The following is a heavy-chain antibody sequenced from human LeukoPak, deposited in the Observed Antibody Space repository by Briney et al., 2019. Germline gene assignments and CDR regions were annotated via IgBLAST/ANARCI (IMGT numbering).Heavy chain of an antibody. CDR3: ARVAQYLVGASSTAFFEY. CDR2: INHSGST. D-gene: IGHD1-26*01. Sequence: SETLSLTCAVYGGSFSGYYWGWIRQSPGKGLEWIGEINHSGSTNYNPSLESRVSMSVDTSNYHFSLKLSFVTAADTAIYYCARVAQYLVGASSTAFFEYWGQGTLVTVSS. CDR1: GGSFSGYY. V-gene: IGHV4-34*01. J-gene: IGHJ4*02.